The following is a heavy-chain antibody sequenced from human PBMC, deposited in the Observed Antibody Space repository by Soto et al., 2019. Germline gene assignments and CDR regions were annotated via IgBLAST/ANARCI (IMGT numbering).Heavy chain of an antibody. CDR3: AKDYDFWSGPRAPTAFDP. V-gene: IGHV3-23*01. J-gene: IGHJ5*02. CDR1: GFTFSSYA. D-gene: IGHD3-3*01. CDR2: ISGSGGST. Sequence: GGSLRLSCAASGFTFSSYAMSWVRQAPGKGLEWVSAISGSGGSTYYADSVKGRFTISRDNSKNTPYLQMNSLRAEDTAVYYCAKDYDFWSGPRAPTAFDPWGQGTLVTV.